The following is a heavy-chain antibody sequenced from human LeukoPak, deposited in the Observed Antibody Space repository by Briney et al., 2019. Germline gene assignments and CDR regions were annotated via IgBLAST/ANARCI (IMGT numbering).Heavy chain of an antibody. V-gene: IGHV3-15*01. CDR1: GFSFSYQG. D-gene: IGHD4-17*01. Sequence: GESLRLSCAGSGFSFSYQGMTWVRQAPGKGLEWVGRITSKTDGGTTDYAAPVKGRFTISRDDSKNTVYLQMDSLKNEDTAVYYCTTVYGDYISFFDYWGQGPLVTVSS. CDR3: TTVYGDYISFFDY. CDR2: ITSKTDGGTT. J-gene: IGHJ4*02.